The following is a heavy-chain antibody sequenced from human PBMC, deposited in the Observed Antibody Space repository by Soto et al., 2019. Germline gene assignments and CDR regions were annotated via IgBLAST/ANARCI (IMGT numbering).Heavy chain of an antibody. CDR3: VKGRGYDFWSGYLHWFDP. Sequence: GGSLRLSCAASGFTFSSYWMHWVRQAPGKGLVWVSRINWNSGSIGYADSVKGRFTISRDNAKNSLYVQMNSLRAEDTALYYCVKGRGYDFWSGYLHWFDPWGQGTLVTVSS. CDR1: GFTFSSYW. CDR2: INWNSGSI. D-gene: IGHD3-3*01. J-gene: IGHJ5*02. V-gene: IGHV3-74*01.